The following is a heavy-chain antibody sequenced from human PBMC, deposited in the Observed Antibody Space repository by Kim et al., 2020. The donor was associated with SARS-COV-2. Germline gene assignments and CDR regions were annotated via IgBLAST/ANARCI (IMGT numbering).Heavy chain of an antibody. J-gene: IGHJ4*02. CDR3: ARQTSGSYSGSLTH. CDR2: ISYDGSNK. CDR1: GFTFSSYA. D-gene: IGHD1-26*01. Sequence: GGSLRLSCAASGFTFSSYAMHWVRQAPGKGLEWVAVISYDGSNKYYADSVKGRFTISRDNSKNTLYLQMNSLRAEDTAVYYCARQTSGSYSGSLTHWGQGTLVTVSS. V-gene: IGHV3-30*04.